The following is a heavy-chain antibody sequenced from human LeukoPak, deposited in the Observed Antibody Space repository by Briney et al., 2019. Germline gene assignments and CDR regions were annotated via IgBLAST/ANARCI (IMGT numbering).Heavy chain of an antibody. CDR3: ARGPTSITIFGVVTKPRDYYYGMDV. D-gene: IGHD3-3*01. V-gene: IGHV3-7*01. CDR1: GFTFSSYW. J-gene: IGHJ6*02. Sequence: GGSLRLSCAASGFTFSSYWMSWVRQAPGKGLEWVANIKQDGSEKYYVDSVKGRLTISRDNANNSLDLQMNSLRVDDTAVYYCARGPTSITIFGVVTKPRDYYYGMDVWGQGTTVTVSS. CDR2: IKQDGSEK.